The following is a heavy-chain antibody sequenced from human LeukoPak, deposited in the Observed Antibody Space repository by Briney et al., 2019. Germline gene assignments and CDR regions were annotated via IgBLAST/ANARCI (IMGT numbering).Heavy chain of an antibody. J-gene: IGHJ6*02. CDR1: GGSISSGSYY. Sequence: PSQTLSLTYTVSGGSISSGSYYWSWIRQPAGKGLEWIGRIYTSGSTNYNPSLKSRVTISVDTSKNQFSLKLSSVTAADTAVYYCARAELYRQIYYYYGMDVWGQGTTVTVSS. CDR3: ARAELYRQIYYYYGMDV. D-gene: IGHD2-2*02. V-gene: IGHV4-61*02. CDR2: IYTSGST.